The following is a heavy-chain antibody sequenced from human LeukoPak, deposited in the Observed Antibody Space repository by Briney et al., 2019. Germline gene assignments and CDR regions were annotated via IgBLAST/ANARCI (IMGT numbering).Heavy chain of an antibody. D-gene: IGHD5-18*01. CDR1: GFTFSSYS. Sequence: GGSLRLSCAASGFTFSSYSMNWVRQAPGKGLEWVSSISSSSSYIYYADSVKGRFTISRDNAKNSLYLQMNSLRAEDTAIYYCANRLYGYGAFDMWGQGTMVTVSS. CDR3: ANRLYGYGAFDM. V-gene: IGHV3-21*04. J-gene: IGHJ3*02. CDR2: ISSSSSYI.